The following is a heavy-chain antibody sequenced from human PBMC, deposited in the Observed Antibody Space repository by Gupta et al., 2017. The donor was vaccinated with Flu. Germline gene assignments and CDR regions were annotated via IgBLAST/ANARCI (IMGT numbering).Heavy chain of an antibody. D-gene: IGHD3-22*01. CDR3: ARAETYYYDSSDRGFDY. V-gene: IGHV4-61*02. CDR2: IYTSGST. J-gene: IGHJ4*02. Sequence: QVQLQESGPGLVKPSQTLSLTCTVSGGPLRSGWYYRRWIRQPAGKGLAWIGRIYTSGSTNYNPSLKSRVTISVDTSKNQFSLKLSSVTAADTAVYYCARAETYYYDSSDRGFDYWGQGTLVTVSS. CDR1: GGPLRSGWYY.